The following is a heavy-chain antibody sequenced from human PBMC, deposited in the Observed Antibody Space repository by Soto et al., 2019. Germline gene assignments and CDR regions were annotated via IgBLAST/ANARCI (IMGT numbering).Heavy chain of an antibody. Sequence: SETLSLTCAVYGGSFSGYYWSWIRQPPGKGLEWIGEINHSGSTNYNPSLKSRVTISVDTSKNQFSLKLSSVTAADTAVYYCARDRGSGWYRKDYWGQGTLVTVSS. CDR2: INHSGST. V-gene: IGHV4-34*01. D-gene: IGHD6-19*01. J-gene: IGHJ4*02. CDR3: ARDRGSGWYRKDY. CDR1: GGSFSGYY.